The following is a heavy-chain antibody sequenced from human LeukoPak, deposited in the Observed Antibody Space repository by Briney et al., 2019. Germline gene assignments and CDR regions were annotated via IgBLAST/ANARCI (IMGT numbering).Heavy chain of an antibody. CDR1: GGSISSYY. J-gene: IGHJ4*02. CDR2: IYYSGST. Sequence: SETLSLTCTVSGGSISSYYWSWIRQPPGKGLEWIGYIYYSGSTNYNPSLKSRVTISVDTSKNQFSLKLSSVTAADTAVYHCARAGWFGETFDYWGQGTLVTVSS. CDR3: ARAGWFGETFDY. V-gene: IGHV4-59*01. D-gene: IGHD3-10*01.